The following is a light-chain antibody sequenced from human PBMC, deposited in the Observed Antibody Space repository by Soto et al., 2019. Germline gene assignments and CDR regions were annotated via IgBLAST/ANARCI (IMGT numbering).Light chain of an antibody. J-gene: IGKJ4*01. CDR2: AAS. V-gene: IGKV1-16*02. CDR3: QQYNRYPRT. CDR1: QDMSNY. Sequence: DIQMTQSPSSLSASVGDRVTITCRASQDMSNYLAWFQQKPGKAPKSLIYAASSVHSGVSSQFSGSGSVTDFTLTISSLQPEDFSTYYCQQYNRYPRTFGGGTKVEIK.